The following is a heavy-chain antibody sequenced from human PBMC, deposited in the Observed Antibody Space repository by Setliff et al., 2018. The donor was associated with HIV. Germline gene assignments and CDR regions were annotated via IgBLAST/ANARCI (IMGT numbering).Heavy chain of an antibody. J-gene: IGHJ5*02. Sequence: GGSLRLSCAASGFTFSNYWMYWVRQAPGQGLVWVSRISGPGIHTGYGDSVKGRFTVSRDNSKNTVDLQMNSLTVEDTAVYYCAKDLAANIYDFSALYYVPYPVGSWGQGTLVTVSS. CDR3: AKDLAANIYDFSALYYVPYPVGS. CDR1: GFTFSNYW. V-gene: IGHV3-74*01. D-gene: IGHD3-16*01. CDR2: ISGPGIHT.